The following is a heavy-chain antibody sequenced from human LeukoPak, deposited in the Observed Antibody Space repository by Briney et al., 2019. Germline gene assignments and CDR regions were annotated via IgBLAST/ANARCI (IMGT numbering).Heavy chain of an antibody. CDR3: ARGGSSWSPFDY. CDR2: INPNSGGT. CDR1: GYTFTGYY. D-gene: IGHD6-13*01. J-gene: IGHJ4*02. Sequence: ASVKVSCKASGYTFTGYYMHWVRQAPGQGLEWIGRINPNSGGTNYAQKFQGRVTMTRDTSISTAYMELSRLRSDDTAVYYCARGGSSWSPFDYWGQGTLVTVSS. V-gene: IGHV1-2*06.